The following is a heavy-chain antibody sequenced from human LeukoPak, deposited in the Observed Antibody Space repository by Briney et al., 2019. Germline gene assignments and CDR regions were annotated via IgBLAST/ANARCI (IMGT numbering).Heavy chain of an antibody. V-gene: IGHV4-4*07. CDR2: IYTSGSS. J-gene: IGHJ4*02. CDR3: ARLICDWGLDY. Sequence: SESLSLTCTASGGSISSYYWSWIRQPAGQGLEWIGRIYTSGSSNYNPSLKSRVTMSVDTSKNQFSPKLSSVTAADTVVYYCARLICDWGLDYWGQGTLVTVSS. D-gene: IGHD2-21*02. CDR1: GGSISSYY.